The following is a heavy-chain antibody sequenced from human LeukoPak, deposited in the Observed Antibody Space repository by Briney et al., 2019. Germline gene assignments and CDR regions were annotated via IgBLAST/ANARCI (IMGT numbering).Heavy chain of an antibody. Sequence: ASVSVSCTASGYTFTVYYMHWVRQAPGQGLEWMGWINPNSGGTNYAQKFQGRVTMTRDTSISTAYMQLSRLRSDDTAVYYCAKTVRASDGYSYGDDAFDSWGQGTMVTVSS. CDR2: INPNSGGT. J-gene: IGHJ3*02. CDR1: GYTFTVYY. CDR3: AKTVRASDGYSYGDDAFDS. D-gene: IGHD5-18*01. V-gene: IGHV1-2*02.